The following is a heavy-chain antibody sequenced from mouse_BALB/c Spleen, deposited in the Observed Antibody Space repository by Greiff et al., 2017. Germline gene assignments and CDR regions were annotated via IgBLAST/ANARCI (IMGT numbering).Heavy chain of an antibody. J-gene: IGHJ3*01. V-gene: IGHV5-6*01. CDR2: ISSGGSYT. Sequence: EVHLVESGGDLVKPGGSLQLSCAASGFTFSSYGMSWVRQTPDKRLEWVATISSGGSYTYYPDSVQGRFTISRDNAKNTLYLQMSSLKSEDTAMYYCVYGYDSGAWFAYWGQGTLVTGAA. CDR1: GFTFSSYG. CDR3: VYGYDSGAWFAY. D-gene: IGHD2-2*01.